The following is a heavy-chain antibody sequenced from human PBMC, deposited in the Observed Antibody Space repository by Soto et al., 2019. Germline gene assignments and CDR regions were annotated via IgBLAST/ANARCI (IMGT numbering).Heavy chain of an antibody. CDR2: INSDGSST. CDR3: ASVVSKPYYYYYMDV. D-gene: IGHD2-21*01. CDR1: GFTFSSYW. J-gene: IGHJ6*03. V-gene: IGHV3-74*01. Sequence: PGGSQRLSCAASGFTFSSYWMHWVRQAPGKGLVWVSRINSDGSSTSYADSVKGRFTISRDNAKNTLYLQMNSLRAEDTAVYYCASVVSKPYYYYYMDVWGKGTTVTVSS.